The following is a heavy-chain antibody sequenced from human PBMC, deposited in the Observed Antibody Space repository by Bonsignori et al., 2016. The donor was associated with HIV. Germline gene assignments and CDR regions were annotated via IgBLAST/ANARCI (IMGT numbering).Heavy chain of an antibody. D-gene: IGHD5-18*01. J-gene: IGHJ4*02. Sequence: WVRQAPGQGLEWMGWISGYNGKTNYAENLQGRVTMTTDTSTSTVYMEVRSLRSDDTAIYYCARDPQYNYGFPSVVMFDYWGQGTLVTVSS. CDR3: ARDPQYNYGFPSVVMFDY. V-gene: IGHV1-18*01. CDR2: ISGYNGKT.